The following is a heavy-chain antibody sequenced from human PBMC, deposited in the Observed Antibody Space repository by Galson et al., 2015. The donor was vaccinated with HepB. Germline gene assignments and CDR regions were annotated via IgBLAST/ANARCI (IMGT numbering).Heavy chain of an antibody. J-gene: IGHJ4*02. CDR2: INTNTGNP. Sequence: SVKVSCKASGYTFTNYAMNWVRQAPGQGLEWMGWINTNTGNPTYAQGFTGRFVFSLDTSVSTAYMQISSLKAEDTAVYYCARGGANYYDSSGYYLDFWGQGTLVTVSS. D-gene: IGHD3-22*01. V-gene: IGHV7-4-1*02. CDR1: GYTFTNYA. CDR3: ARGGANYYDSSGYYLDF.